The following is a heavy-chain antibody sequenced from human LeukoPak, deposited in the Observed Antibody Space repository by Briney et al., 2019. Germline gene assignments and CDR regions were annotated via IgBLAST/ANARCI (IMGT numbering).Heavy chain of an antibody. D-gene: IGHD6-6*01. CDR2: IYHSGST. Sequence: SGTLSLTCAVSGGSISSRNWWSWVRQPPGKGLEWIGEIYHSGSTNYNPSLKSRVTISVDTSKNQFSLKVSSVTAADTAVYYCARGDTVAARPGRFDYWGQGTLVTVSS. CDR1: GGSISSRNW. J-gene: IGHJ4*02. CDR3: ARGDTVAARPGRFDY. V-gene: IGHV4-4*02.